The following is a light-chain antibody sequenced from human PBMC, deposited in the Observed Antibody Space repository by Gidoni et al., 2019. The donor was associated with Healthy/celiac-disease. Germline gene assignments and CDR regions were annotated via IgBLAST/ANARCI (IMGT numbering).Light chain of an antibody. CDR3: QSYDSSLSGSDWV. V-gene: IGLV1-40*01. Sequence: QSDLTQPPSVSGAPGQRVTIPCTGSSSNIGAGYDVHWYQQLPGTAPKLLIYGNSNRPSGVPDRFSGSKSGTSASLAITGLQAEDEADYYCQSYDSSLSGSDWVFGGGTKLTVL. J-gene: IGLJ3*02. CDR2: GNS. CDR1: SSNIGAGYD.